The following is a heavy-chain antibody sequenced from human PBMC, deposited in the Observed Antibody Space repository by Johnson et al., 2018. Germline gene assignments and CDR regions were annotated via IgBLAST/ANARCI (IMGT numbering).Heavy chain of an antibody. J-gene: IGHJ6*03. CDR3: ARGEDTAMGTNYYYYYMDG. CDR2: INHSGST. Sequence: QVQLQQWGAGLLKPSETLSLTCAVYGGSFSGYYWSWIRQPPGKGLEWIGDINHSGSTNYNPSLKSRVTISVDTSKNLFSLKLSSVTSADTAVYYCARGEDTAMGTNYYYYYMDGWGKGTTVTVS. D-gene: IGHD5-18*01. V-gene: IGHV4-34*01. CDR1: GGSFSGYY.